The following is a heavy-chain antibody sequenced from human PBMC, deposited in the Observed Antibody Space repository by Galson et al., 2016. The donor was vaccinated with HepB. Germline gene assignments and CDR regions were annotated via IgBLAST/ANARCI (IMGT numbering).Heavy chain of an antibody. V-gene: IGHV3-30*18. D-gene: IGHD4-11*01. CDR2: ISPNGRNI. CDR3: AKDLDGRDYSNSSPFYYLGMDV. CDR1: GFSFSTYG. J-gene: IGHJ6*02. Sequence: SLRLSCAGVGFSFSTYGIHWVRQAPGKGLEWVTVISPNGRNIYYADSVRGRFTISRDNSKNTVYLQMNRLRVEDTDVYYFAKDLDGRDYSNSSPFYYLGMDVWGQGTTVTVSS.